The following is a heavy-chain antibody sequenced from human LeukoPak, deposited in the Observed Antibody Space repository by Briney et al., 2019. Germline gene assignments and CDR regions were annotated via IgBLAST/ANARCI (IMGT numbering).Heavy chain of an antibody. V-gene: IGHV4-59*01. CDR3: ARLRVVTAIPLYYFDY. D-gene: IGHD2-21*02. J-gene: IGHJ4*02. Sequence: SETLSLTCTVSGGSISSYYWSWIRQPPGKGLEWIGYIYYSGSTNYNPSLKSRVTISVDTSKNQFSLKLSPVTAADTAVYYCARLRVVTAIPLYYFDYWGQGTLVTVSS. CDR2: IYYSGST. CDR1: GGSISSYY.